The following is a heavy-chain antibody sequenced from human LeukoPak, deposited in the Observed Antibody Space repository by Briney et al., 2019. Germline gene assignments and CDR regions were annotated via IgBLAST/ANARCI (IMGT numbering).Heavy chain of an antibody. D-gene: IGHD3-16*01. CDR1: GGSISSYY. CDR2: LFYSGST. CDR3: ATVAVIGGVTYFDY. J-gene: IGHJ4*02. Sequence: PSETLSLTCTVSGGSISSYYWSWIRQPPGKGLECIAYLFYSGSTDYNPFLESRVTISVDTSKNQFSLKLRSVTAADTAVYYCATVAVIGGVTYFDYWGQGTLVTVS. V-gene: IGHV4-59*01.